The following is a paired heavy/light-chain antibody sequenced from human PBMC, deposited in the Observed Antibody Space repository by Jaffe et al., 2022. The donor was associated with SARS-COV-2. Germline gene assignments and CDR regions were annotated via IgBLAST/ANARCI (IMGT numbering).Heavy chain of an antibody. CDR1: GYSFTSYW. CDR2: IYPGDSDT. J-gene: IGHJ6*02. Sequence: EVQLVQSGAEVKKPGESLKISCKGSGYSFTSYWIGWVRQMPGKGLEWMGIIYPGDSDTRYSPSFQGQVTISADKSISTAYLQWSSLKASDTAMYYCARHAHSSWYERDYYYYGMDVWGQGTTVTVSS. D-gene: IGHD6-13*01. CDR3: ARHAHSSWYERDYYYYGMDV. V-gene: IGHV5-51*01.
Light chain of an antibody. CDR3: SSYAGSNNFV. J-gene: IGLJ1*01. CDR2: EVS. CDR1: SSDVGGYNY. Sequence: QSALTQPPSASGSPGQSVTISCTGTSSDVGGYNYVSWYQQHPGKAPKLMIYEVSKRPSGVPDRFSGSKSGNTASLTVSGLQAEDEADYYCSSYAGSNNFVFGTGTKVTVL. V-gene: IGLV2-8*01.